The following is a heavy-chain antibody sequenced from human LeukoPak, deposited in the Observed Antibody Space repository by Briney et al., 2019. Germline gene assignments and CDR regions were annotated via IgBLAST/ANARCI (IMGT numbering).Heavy chain of an antibody. J-gene: IGHJ4*02. D-gene: IGHD4-17*01. Sequence: GGSLRLSCAASGFTFSSYGMHWVRQAPGKGLEWVAVISYDGSNKYYADSVKGRFTISRDNSKNTLYLQMNSLRAEDTALYYCAKDYGPLSSYWGQGTLVTVSS. CDR3: AKDYGPLSSY. CDR1: GFTFSSYG. V-gene: IGHV3-30*18. CDR2: ISYDGSNK.